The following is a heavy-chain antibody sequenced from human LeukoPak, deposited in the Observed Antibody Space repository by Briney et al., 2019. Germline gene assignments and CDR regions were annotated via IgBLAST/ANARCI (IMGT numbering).Heavy chain of an antibody. CDR3: ASGGIVGARVFDY. D-gene: IGHD1-26*01. CDR2: IYYSGST. Sequence: PSETLSLTCTVCGGSISSYYWSWSRQPPGKGLEXIGYIYYSGSTNYNPSLKSRVTISVDTSKNQFSLKLSSVTAADTAVYYCASGGIVGARVFDYWGQGALVTVSS. CDR1: GGSISSYY. J-gene: IGHJ4*02. V-gene: IGHV4-59*01.